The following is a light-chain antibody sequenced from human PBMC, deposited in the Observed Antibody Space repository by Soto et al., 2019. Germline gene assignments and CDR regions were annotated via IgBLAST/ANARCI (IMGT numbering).Light chain of an antibody. Sequence: QSVLTQPPSASATPGQRVIISCSGSSSNIGKNAVKWYQQFPGTAPKLLIHSDDQRPSGVPDRFSGSKSRTSASLTISGLQSEDEAHYYCSSYAGTNTVLFGTGTKVTVL. V-gene: IGLV1-44*01. J-gene: IGLJ1*01. CDR1: SSNIGKNA. CDR2: SDD. CDR3: SSYAGTNTVL.